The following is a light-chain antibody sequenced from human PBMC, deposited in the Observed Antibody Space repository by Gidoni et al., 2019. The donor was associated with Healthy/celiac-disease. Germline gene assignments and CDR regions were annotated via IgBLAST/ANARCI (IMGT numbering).Light chain of an antibody. CDR1: QSISSW. CDR3: QQYNSYSWT. CDR2: DAS. V-gene: IGKV1-5*01. Sequence: DIQLTQSPYTLSASVGDRVTITCRASQSISSWLPWYQQKPGKAPKLLIYDASSLESGVPSRFSGSGSGTELTLTISSLQPDDFATYYCQQYNSYSWTFGQGTKVEIK. J-gene: IGKJ1*01.